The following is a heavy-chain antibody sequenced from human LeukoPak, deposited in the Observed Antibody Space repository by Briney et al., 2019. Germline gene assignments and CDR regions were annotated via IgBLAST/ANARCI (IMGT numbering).Heavy chain of an antibody. V-gene: IGHV4-39*07. CDR1: GGSISSSSYY. CDR3: ASNGVVRDYYGMDV. J-gene: IGHJ6*02. D-gene: IGHD2-21*01. Sequence: SETLSLTCTVSGGSISSSSYYWGWIRQPPGKGLEWIGSIYYSGSTYYNPSLKSRVTISVDTSKNQFSLKLSSVTAADTAVYYCASNGVVRDYYGMDVWGQGTTVTVSS. CDR2: IYYSGST.